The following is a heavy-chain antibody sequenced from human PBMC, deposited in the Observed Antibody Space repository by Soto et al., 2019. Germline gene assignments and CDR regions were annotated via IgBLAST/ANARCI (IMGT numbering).Heavy chain of an antibody. CDR3: ARDGPSMVRGVIGYYYYGMDV. CDR2: IIPIFGTA. CDR1: GGTFSSYA. V-gene: IGHV1-69*01. Sequence: QVQLVQSGAEVKKPGSSVKVSCKASGGTFSSYAISWVRQAPGQGLEWMGGIIPIFGTANYAQKFQGRVTITADESTSTAYMELSSLRSEDTAVYYCARDGPSMVRGVIGYYYYGMDVWGQGTTVTVYS. J-gene: IGHJ6*02. D-gene: IGHD3-10*01.